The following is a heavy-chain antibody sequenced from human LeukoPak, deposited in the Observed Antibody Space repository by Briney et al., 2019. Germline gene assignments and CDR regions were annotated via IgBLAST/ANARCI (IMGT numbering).Heavy chain of an antibody. V-gene: IGHV3-23*01. CDR1: GFTFSSYA. CDR3: AKDPTSGSYFTEYFQH. Sequence: PGGSLRLSCAASGFTFSSYAMSWVRQAPGKGLEWVSAISGSGGSTYYADSVKGRFTISRDNSKNTLYLQMNSLRAEDTAVYYCAKDPTSGSYFTEYFQHWGQGTLVTVSS. D-gene: IGHD1-26*01. CDR2: ISGSGGST. J-gene: IGHJ1*01.